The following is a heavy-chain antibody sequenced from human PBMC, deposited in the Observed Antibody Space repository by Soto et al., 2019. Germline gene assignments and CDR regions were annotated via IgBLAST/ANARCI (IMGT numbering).Heavy chain of an antibody. V-gene: IGHV5-51*01. J-gene: IGHJ6*02. CDR3: ARRLGRSYYYGMDV. D-gene: IGHD3-16*01. Sequence: GESLKISCKGSGYSFVTYWIGWVRQMPGKGLEWMGIIYPGDSDTRYSPSFQGQVTISVDKSINTAYLQWSSLKASDTAMYYRARRLGRSYYYGMDVWGQGTTVTVSS. CDR2: IYPGDSDT. CDR1: GYSFVTYW.